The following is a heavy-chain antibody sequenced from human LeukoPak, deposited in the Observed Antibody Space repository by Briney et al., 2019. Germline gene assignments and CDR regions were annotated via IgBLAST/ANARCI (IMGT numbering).Heavy chain of an antibody. J-gene: IGHJ2*01. CDR3: AQDRNSYDYWYFDL. CDR2: IRGRGSST. V-gene: IGHV3-23*01. Sequence: AGGSLRLSCAASGFTFSSYAMSWVRQAPGKGLEWVSAIRGRGSSTFYADSVKGRFTISRDNSKNTLYLQMSSLRAEDTAVYYCAQDRNSYDYWYFDLWGRGTLVTVSS. CDR1: GFTFSSYA. D-gene: IGHD3-16*01.